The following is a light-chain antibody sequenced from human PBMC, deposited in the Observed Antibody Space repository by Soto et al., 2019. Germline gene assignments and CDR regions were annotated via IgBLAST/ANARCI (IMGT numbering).Light chain of an antibody. CDR2: GAS. J-gene: IGKJ1*01. CDR3: QQYSSSPGT. CDR1: QSASSSY. Sequence: EIVLTQSPGTLSLSPGERATLSCRASQSASSSYLAWYQQKPGQAPRLLIYGASSRATGIPDRFSGSGSGTDFPLPISRLEPEDFAVYYCQQYSSSPGTFGQGTKVEIK. V-gene: IGKV3-20*01.